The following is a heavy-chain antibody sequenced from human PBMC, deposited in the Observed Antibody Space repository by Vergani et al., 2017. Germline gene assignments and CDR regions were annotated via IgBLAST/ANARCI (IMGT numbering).Heavy chain of an antibody. Sequence: QVQLQESGPGLVKPSQTLSLTCTVSGGSISSGDYYWSWIRQPPGKGLEWIGYIYYSGSTYYNPSLKSRVTISVETSKNQFSLKLSSVTAADTAVYYCARMGGYDEGDAFRIGYFDSWGPGILVTVSS. CDR2: IYYSGST. D-gene: IGHD3-22*01. J-gene: IGHJ4*02. CDR3: ARMGGYDEGDAFRIGYFDS. CDR1: GGSISSGDYY. V-gene: IGHV4-30-4*08.